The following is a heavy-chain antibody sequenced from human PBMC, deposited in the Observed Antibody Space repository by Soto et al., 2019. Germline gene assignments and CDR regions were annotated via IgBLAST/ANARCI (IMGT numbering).Heavy chain of an antibody. J-gene: IGHJ4*02. CDR1: GYTFTGYY. CDR3: ARHSGYDYVFDY. CDR2: INPNNGDT. D-gene: IGHD5-12*01. V-gene: IGHV1-2*02. Sequence: ASVKVSRKASGYTFTGYYIHWVRQAPGQGLEWMGWINPNNGDTNYAQKFQGRVSMTRDTSTSTAYMELSSLRFDDTAVYYCARHSGYDYVFDYWGQGTLVTVS.